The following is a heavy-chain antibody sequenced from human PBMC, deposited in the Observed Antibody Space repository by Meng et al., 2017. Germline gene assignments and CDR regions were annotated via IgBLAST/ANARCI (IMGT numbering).Heavy chain of an antibody. CDR1: GDRVSSNRAT. V-gene: IGHV6-1*01. CDR2: AYYRSKWYH. CDR3: ARGSYSFDS. D-gene: IGHD1-26*01. Sequence: QIQLQQSGSGLVKPSPTLYLICAISGDRVSSNRATWNWIRQSPSRGLEWLGRAYYRSKWYHDYAESVKSRISIDPDTSKNQFSLQLRSVTPEDSAVYYCARGSYSFDSWGQRTLVTVSS. J-gene: IGHJ4*02.